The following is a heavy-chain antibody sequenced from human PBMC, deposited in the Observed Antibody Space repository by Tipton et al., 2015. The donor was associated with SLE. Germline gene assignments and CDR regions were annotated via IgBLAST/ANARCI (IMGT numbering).Heavy chain of an antibody. J-gene: IGHJ4*02. D-gene: IGHD5-12*01. CDR3: ARLLGGDIVATMRDY. CDR1: GGSIGSGGYY. Sequence: TLSLTCTVSGGSIGSGGYYWSWIRQHPGKGLEWIGYIYYSGSTYSNPSLKSRVTISVDTSKNQFSLKLSSVTAADTAVYYCARLLGGDIVATMRDYWGQGTLVTVSS. V-gene: IGHV4-31*03. CDR2: IYYSGST.